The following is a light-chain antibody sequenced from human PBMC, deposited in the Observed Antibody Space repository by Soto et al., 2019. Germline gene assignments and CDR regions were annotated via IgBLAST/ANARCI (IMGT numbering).Light chain of an antibody. CDR2: TTS. CDR1: QRIVNY. J-gene: IGKJ3*01. Sequence: EVLLTQSPATLSLSPGEGATRSCMASQRIVNYLAWYQQKPDQAPRLLIYTTSNRSTCIPARLRGSGSGTDFTLTISSLAPEDFAVSYCQQRSSWPCPFAPGTKVDIK. CDR3: QQRSSWPCP. V-gene: IGKV3-11*01.